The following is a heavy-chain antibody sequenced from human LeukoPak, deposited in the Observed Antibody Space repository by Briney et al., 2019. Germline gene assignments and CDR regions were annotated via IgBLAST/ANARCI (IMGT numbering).Heavy chain of an antibody. V-gene: IGHV3-7*03. J-gene: IGHJ6*04. CDR2: IKQDGSEK. Sequence: GGSLRLSCAASGFTFSSYWMNWVRQAPGKGLEWVANIKQDGSEKYYVDSVKGRFTISRDNAKNSLYLQMNSLRAEDTAVYYCARGLLWFGESYGMDGWGKGATVTVPS. CDR3: ARGLLWFGESYGMDG. CDR1: GFTFSSYW. D-gene: IGHD3-10*01.